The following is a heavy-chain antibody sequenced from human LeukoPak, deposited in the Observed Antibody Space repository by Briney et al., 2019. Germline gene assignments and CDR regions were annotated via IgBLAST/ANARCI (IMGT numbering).Heavy chain of an antibody. V-gene: IGHV1-46*01. CDR3: ARGPLVWFGELLSYYFDY. D-gene: IGHD3-10*01. Sequence: ASVKVSCKASEYTFTSYYMHWVRQAPGQGLEWMGIINPSGGSTSYAQKFQGRVTMTRDMSTSTVYMELSSLRSEDTAVYYCARGPLVWFGELLSYYFDYWGQGTLVTVSS. CDR1: EYTFTSYY. CDR2: INPSGGST. J-gene: IGHJ4*02.